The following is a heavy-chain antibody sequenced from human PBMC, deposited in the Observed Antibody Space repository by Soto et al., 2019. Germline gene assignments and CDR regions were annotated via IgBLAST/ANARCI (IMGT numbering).Heavy chain of an antibody. Sequence: QVRLQESGPRLVKPSQTLTLTCTVSGDSINSGDYYWNWIRQPPGKGLEWIGYVYYSGSTYYNSSLRSRLSISLVTSKTQFSLSLGSVTAADTAMYYCARELRDEFGHPVGFGIWGHGTPVTVSS. CDR2: VYYSGST. CDR1: GDSINSGDYY. CDR3: ARELRDEFGHPVGFGI. J-gene: IGHJ3*02. D-gene: IGHD3-10*01. V-gene: IGHV4-30-4*01.